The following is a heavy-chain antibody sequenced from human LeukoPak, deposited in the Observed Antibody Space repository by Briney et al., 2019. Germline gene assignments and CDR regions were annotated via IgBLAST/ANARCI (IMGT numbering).Heavy chain of an antibody. CDR3: RPRRTSYDFWNGYYPADY. V-gene: IGHV3-7*01. CDR2: IKQDGSEK. Sequence: GGSLRLTCAASGFTFSSDWMSWVRQAPGKGLECVANIKQDGSEKYYVYSVKGRFTISRDNAKNSLYLQMNSLRDENTAVYYSRPRRTSYDFWNGYYPADYWGQGNLVTVSS. D-gene: IGHD3-3*01. J-gene: IGHJ4*02. CDR1: GFTFSSDW.